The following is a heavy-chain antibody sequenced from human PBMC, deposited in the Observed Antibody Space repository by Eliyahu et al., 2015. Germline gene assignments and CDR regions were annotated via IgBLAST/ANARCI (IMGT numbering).Heavy chain of an antibody. J-gene: IGHJ4*02. V-gene: IGHV6-1*01. CDR1: GXSXPSNSAA. D-gene: IGHD1-26*01. CDR3: ARQWGGATGH. Sequence: QVQLQQSGPGLXKPSQTLXLTCAXSGXSXPSNSAAWTXIRQAPSRGLEWLGRTYYRSKWYNDYAVSVKSRITINADTSKNQFSLQLNSVTPEDTAVYYCARQWGGATGHWGQGTLVTVSS. CDR2: TYYRSKWYN.